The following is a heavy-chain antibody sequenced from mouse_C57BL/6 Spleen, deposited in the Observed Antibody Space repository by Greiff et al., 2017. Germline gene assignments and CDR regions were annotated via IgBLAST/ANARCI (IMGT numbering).Heavy chain of an antibody. CDR2: INPSYGST. V-gene: IGHV1-39*01. J-gene: IGHJ2*01. CDR3: SRGDYGSLYYFDY. Sequence: VQLQQSGPELVKPGASVKISCKASGYSFTDYNMNWVKQSHGKSLEWIGVINPSYGSTSYNQKFKGKATLTVDQSSSTAYMQLNSLTTEDSSVYYCSRGDYGSLYYFDYWGQGTTLTVSS. D-gene: IGHD1-1*01. CDR1: GYSFTDYN.